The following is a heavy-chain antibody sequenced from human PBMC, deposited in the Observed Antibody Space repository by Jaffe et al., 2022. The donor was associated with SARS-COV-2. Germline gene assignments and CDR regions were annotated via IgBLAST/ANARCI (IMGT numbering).Heavy chain of an antibody. D-gene: IGHD3-10*01. CDR1: GYTFTSYG. V-gene: IGHV1-3*01. CDR2: INAASGDT. J-gene: IGHJ3*02. CDR3: ARDGPFGELLKDAFDI. Sequence: QVQFVQSGAEVKKPGASVKVSCKASGYTFTSYGLHWVRQAPGQRLEWMGWINAASGDTKYSQKFQGRVTITRDTSATTAYMELSSLRSEDTAVYYCARDGPFGELLKDAFDIWGQGTMVTVSS.